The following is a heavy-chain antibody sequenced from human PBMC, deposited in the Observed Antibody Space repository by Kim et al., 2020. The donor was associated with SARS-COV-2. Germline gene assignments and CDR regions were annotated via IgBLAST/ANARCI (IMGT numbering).Heavy chain of an antibody. V-gene: IGHV1-2*02. CDR3: ARDVISYYYYGMDV. Sequence: ATKFQGRVPMTRDTSISTAYMELSRLRSDDTAVYYCARDVISYYYYGMDVWGQGTTVTVSS. D-gene: IGHD2-21*01. J-gene: IGHJ6*02.